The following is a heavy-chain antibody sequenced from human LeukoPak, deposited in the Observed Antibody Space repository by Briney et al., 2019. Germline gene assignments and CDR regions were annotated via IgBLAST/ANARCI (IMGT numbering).Heavy chain of an antibody. CDR2: VYYSGST. J-gene: IGHJ4*02. Sequence: SETLSLTCIVSGASVKSDYWSWIRQSPGKGLEWIANVYYSGSTNYNPSLKSRVTISVDASKNQISLKLSSVTAADTAVYYCARVIVVVPAAPILDYWGQGTLVTVSS. CDR3: ARVIVVVPAAPILDY. V-gene: IGHV4-59*08. CDR1: GASVKSDY. D-gene: IGHD2-2*01.